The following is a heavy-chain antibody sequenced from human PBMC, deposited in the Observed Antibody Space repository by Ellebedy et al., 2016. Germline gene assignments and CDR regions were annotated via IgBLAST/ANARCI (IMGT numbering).Heavy chain of an antibody. CDR3: ARQGGEDDAFDI. J-gene: IGHJ3*02. V-gene: IGHV5-51*01. CDR1: GYSFTNNW. CDR2: IYPGDSDT. D-gene: IGHD3-16*01. Sequence: GGSLRLSCKGSGYSFTNNWIGWVRQMPGKGLEWMGIIYPGDSDTRYSPSFQGQVTISVDKSISSAYLQWSSLKASDTAMYYCARQGGEDDAFDIWGQGTMVTVSS.